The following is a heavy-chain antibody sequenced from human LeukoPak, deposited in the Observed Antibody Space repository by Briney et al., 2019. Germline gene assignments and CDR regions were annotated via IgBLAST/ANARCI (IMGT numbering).Heavy chain of an antibody. CDR1: GGSISSSSYY. J-gene: IGHJ4*02. CDR3: ARQSATIFGVVID. CDR2: IYYSGST. D-gene: IGHD3-3*01. V-gene: IGHV4-39*01. Sequence: PSETLSLTCTVSGGSISSSSYYWGWLRQPPGKGLEWIGSIYYSGSTYYNPSLKSRVIISVDTSKNQFSLKLSSVTAADTAVYYCARQSATIFGVVIDWGQGTLVTVSS.